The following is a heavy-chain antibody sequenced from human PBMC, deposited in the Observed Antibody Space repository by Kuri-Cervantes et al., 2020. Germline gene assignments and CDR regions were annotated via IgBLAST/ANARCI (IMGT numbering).Heavy chain of an antibody. D-gene: IGHD2-2*02. CDR3: ARGGRYCSSTSCYTRWELYYYYGMDV. Sequence: SVKVSCKASGGTFTNSPFIWVRQAPGQGLEWVGGIIPMFQTAHYAQKFQGRVTITADESTNTTYMDLNSLRSEDTAVYYCARGGRYCSSTSCYTRWELYYYYGMDVWGQGTTVTVSS. CDR2: IIPMFQTA. V-gene: IGHV1-69*13. J-gene: IGHJ6*02. CDR1: GGTFTNSP.